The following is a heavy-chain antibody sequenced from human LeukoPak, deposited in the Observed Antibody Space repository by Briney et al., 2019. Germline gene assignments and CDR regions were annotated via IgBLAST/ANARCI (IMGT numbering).Heavy chain of an antibody. J-gene: IGHJ4*02. CDR1: GFTFSSYE. CDR2: ITSSGTTI. CDR3: ARGLRSNY. D-gene: IGHD4-17*01. Sequence: GGSLRLSCAASGFTFSSYELNWVRQAPGKGLEWVSYITSSGTTIYYADSVKGRFTISRDSAKNSLFLQMNSLRAEDTAVYYCARGLRSNYWGQGTLVTVSS. V-gene: IGHV3-48*03.